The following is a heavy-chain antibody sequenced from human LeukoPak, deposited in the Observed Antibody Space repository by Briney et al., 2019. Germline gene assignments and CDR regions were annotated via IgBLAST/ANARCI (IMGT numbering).Heavy chain of an antibody. Sequence: GGSLRLSCAASEFTFTSYELNWVRQAPGKGLEWVSVISGSGSSTYYADSVKGRFTISRDDSKNTLYLQMNSLRAEDTAVYFCARDSASYGRFDYWGQGTLVTVSS. CDR3: ARDSASYGRFDY. V-gene: IGHV3-23*01. J-gene: IGHJ4*02. CDR2: ISGSGSST. CDR1: EFTFTSYE. D-gene: IGHD5-18*01.